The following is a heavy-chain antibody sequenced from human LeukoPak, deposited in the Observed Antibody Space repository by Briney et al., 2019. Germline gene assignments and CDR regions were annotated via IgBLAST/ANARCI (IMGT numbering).Heavy chain of an antibody. CDR1: GGSISSYY. D-gene: IGHD4-17*01. V-gene: IGHV4-59*01. CDR2: IYYSGST. J-gene: IGHJ6*02. Sequence: SETLSLTCTVSGGSISSYYWSWIRQPPGKGLEWIGNIYYSGSTNYNPSLKSRVTISIDTSKNQFSLKLTSVTAADTAVYYCARDREMTTVYYYGMDVWGQGTTVTVSS. CDR3: ARDREMTTVYYYGMDV.